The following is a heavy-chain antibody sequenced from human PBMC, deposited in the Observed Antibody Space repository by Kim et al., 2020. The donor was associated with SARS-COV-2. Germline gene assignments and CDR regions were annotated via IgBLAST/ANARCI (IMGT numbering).Heavy chain of an antibody. J-gene: IGHJ6*02. V-gene: IGHV3-21*01. CDR1: GFTFSSYS. D-gene: IGHD6-13*01. CDR2: ISSSSSYI. CDR3: AREAGIAAAGRRQYGMDV. Sequence: GGSLRLSCAASGFTFSSYSMNWVRQAPGKGLEWLSSISSSSSYIYYADSVKGRFTISRDNAKNSLYLQMNSLRAEDTAVYYCAREAGIAAAGRRQYGMDVWGQGTTVTVSS.